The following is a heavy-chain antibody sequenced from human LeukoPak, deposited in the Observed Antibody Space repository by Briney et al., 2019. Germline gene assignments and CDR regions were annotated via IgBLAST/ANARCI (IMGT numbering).Heavy chain of an antibody. D-gene: IGHD2-15*01. Sequence: GGSLRLSCAASGFTFRSYSMNWVRQAPGKGLEWVCSITSSSSFIYHAESMKGRFTISRDNAKNSLYLQMNSLRAEDTAVYYCARDMPGRDCSGGSCYGYGLDVWGQGTTVIVSS. CDR3: ARDMPGRDCSGGSCYGYGLDV. V-gene: IGHV3-21*01. CDR1: GFTFRSYS. J-gene: IGHJ6*02. CDR2: ITSSSSFI.